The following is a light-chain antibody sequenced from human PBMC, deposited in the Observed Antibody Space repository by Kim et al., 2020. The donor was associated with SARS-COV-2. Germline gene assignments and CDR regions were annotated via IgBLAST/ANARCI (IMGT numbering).Light chain of an antibody. V-gene: IGKV1-39*01. J-gene: IGKJ1*01. Sequence: ASVGDRVTITCRASQSIITYLNWYQQKPGKAPKLLIYSASSLETGVPSRFSGSASGTDFTLTISGLQLEDFATYYCQQSYLNPWTFGQGTKVDI. CDR3: QQSYLNPWT. CDR2: SAS. CDR1: QSIITY.